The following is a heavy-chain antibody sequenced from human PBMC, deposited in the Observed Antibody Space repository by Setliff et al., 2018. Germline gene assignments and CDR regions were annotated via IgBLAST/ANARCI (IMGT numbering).Heavy chain of an antibody. J-gene: IGHJ6*02. Sequence: SETLSLTCTVSGGSISSHYWSWIRQPPRKGLEWIGYIYYSGSTNYNPSLKSRVTISVDTSKNQFSLKLSSVTAADTAVYYCARVSMYSSSWYYYYYGMDVWGQGTTVTVSS. CDR3: ARVSMYSSSWYYYYYGMDV. CDR1: GGSISSHY. D-gene: IGHD6-13*01. CDR2: IYYSGST. V-gene: IGHV4-59*11.